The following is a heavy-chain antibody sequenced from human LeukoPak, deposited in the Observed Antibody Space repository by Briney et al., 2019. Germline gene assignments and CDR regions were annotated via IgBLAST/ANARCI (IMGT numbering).Heavy chain of an antibody. V-gene: IGHV1-46*01. CDR3: ARGLATTAPGWFDP. D-gene: IGHD4-17*01. CDR1: GYTFTIYY. Sequence: ASVKVSCKASGYTFTIYYIHWVRQAPGQGLEWMGIVNPSGGSTSCAQKFQGRLTMTRDTSTSTVYMELSSLRAEDTAAYYCARGLATTAPGWFDPWGQGTLVTVSS. CDR2: VNPSGGST. J-gene: IGHJ5*02.